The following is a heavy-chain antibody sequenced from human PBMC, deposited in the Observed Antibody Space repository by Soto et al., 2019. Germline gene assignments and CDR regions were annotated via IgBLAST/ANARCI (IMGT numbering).Heavy chain of an antibody. CDR1: GYTFTSYA. Sequence: QVQLVQSGAEVKKPGASVKVSCKASGYTFTSYAMHWVRQAPGQRLEWMGWINAGNGNTNYAQKLQGRVTMTTDTSTSTAYMELRSLRSDDTAVYYCARGGPVVVVAATTDYWGQGTLVTVSS. V-gene: IGHV1-3*01. D-gene: IGHD2-15*01. CDR3: ARGGPVVVVAATTDY. J-gene: IGHJ4*02. CDR2: INAGNGNT.